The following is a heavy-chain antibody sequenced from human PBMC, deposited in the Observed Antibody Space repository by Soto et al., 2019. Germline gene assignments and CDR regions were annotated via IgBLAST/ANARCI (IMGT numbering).Heavy chain of an antibody. CDR3: AKDRTIASRTFDS. J-gene: IGHJ4*02. D-gene: IGHD6-6*01. Sequence: GSLLLSCPGSGFTFSDHGMHWIRQAPGKGLEWVASISGSVGSTFYADPVKGRFTISRDNYLNTLDLQMNSLRAEDMAVYYCAKDRTIASRTFDSWGQGALVTVYS. CDR1: GFTFSDHG. V-gene: IGHV3-23*01. CDR2: ISGSVGST.